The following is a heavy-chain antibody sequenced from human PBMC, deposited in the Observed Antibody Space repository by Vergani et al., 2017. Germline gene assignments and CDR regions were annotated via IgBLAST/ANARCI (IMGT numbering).Heavy chain of an antibody. D-gene: IGHD2-21*02. Sequence: QLQLQESGPGLVKPSETLSLTCTVSGGSISSSSYYWGWIRQPPGKGLEWIGSIYYSGSTYYNPSLKSRVTISVDTSKNQFSLKLSSVTAADTAVYYCARVVDGGDCFLDYWGQGTLVTVSS. CDR3: ARVVDGGDCFLDY. V-gene: IGHV4-39*07. CDR2: IYYSGST. CDR1: GGSISSSSYY. J-gene: IGHJ4*02.